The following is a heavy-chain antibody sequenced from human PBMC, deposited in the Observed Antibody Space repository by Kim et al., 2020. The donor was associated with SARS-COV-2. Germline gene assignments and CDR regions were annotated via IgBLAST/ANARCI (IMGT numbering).Heavy chain of an antibody. CDR1: GGSISSGGYY. CDR3: ARGGSYHPGWFDP. V-gene: IGHV4-31*03. J-gene: IGHJ5*02. CDR2: IYYSGST. Sequence: SETLSLTCTVSGGSISSGGYYWSWIRQHPGKGLEWIGYIYYSGSTYYNPSLKSRVTISVDTSKNQFSLKLSSVTAADTAVYYCARGGSYHPGWFDPWGQGTLVTVSS. D-gene: IGHD1-26*01.